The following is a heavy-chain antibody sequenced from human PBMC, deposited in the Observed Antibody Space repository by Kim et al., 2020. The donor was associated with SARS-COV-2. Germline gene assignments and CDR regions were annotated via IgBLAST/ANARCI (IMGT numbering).Heavy chain of an antibody. J-gene: IGHJ3*02. D-gene: IGHD2-15*01. CDR3: ARDPRYCSGGSCHAFDI. V-gene: IGHV4-31*02. Sequence: LKSRVTISVDTSKNQFSLKLSSVTAADTAVYYCARDPRYCSGGSCHAFDIWGQGTMVTVSS.